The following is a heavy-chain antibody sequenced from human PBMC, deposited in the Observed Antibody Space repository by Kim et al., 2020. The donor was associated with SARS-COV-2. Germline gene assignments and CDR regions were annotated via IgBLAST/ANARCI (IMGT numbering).Heavy chain of an antibody. CDR1: GYSFSLYA. CDR3: TRLDSYGSGTFSSYWHFDV. J-gene: IGHJ2*01. CDR2: INAGNGDT. V-gene: IGHV1-3*01. D-gene: IGHD3-10*01. Sequence: ASVKVSCKASGYSFSLYAIHWVRQAPGQSLEWMGGINAGNGDTKYSDKFQGRVTFTRDKSADTAYMEMSGLRSEDTAVYFCTRLDSYGSGTFSSYWHFDVWGRGTLITVSS.